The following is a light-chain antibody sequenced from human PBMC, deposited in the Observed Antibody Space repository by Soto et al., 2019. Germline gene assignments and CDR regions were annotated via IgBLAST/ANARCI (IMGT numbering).Light chain of an antibody. CDR2: GAS. CDR3: QQRTNWGT. Sequence: EIVLTQSPATLSLSPGERATLSCRASQSVNSNYLAWYQQKPGQAPRLLIYGASSWATGIPDRFSGSGSGTDFTLTISSLEPEDFAVYYCQQRTNWGTFGQGTKVDIK. J-gene: IGKJ1*01. V-gene: IGKV3D-20*02. CDR1: QSVNSNY.